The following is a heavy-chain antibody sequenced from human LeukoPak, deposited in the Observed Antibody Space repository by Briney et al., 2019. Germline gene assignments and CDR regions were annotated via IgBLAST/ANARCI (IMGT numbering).Heavy chain of an antibody. CDR1: GYSISSGYY. CDR2: IYHSGST. J-gene: IGHJ5*02. D-gene: IGHD5-12*01. Sequence: SETLSLTXAVSGYSISSGYYWGWIRQPPGKGLEWIGSIYHSGSTYYNPSLKSRVTISVDTSKNQFSLKLSSVTAADTAVYYCARRYRSDWFDPWGQGTLVTVSS. V-gene: IGHV4-38-2*01. CDR3: ARRYRSDWFDP.